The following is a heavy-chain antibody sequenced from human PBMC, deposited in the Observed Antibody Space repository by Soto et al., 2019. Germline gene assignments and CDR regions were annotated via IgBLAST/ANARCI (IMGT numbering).Heavy chain of an antibody. J-gene: IGHJ4*02. V-gene: IGHV4-39*01. CDR3: ASSLLTPFDY. Sequence: PSETLSLTCTVSGGSISSSSYYWGWIRQPPGKGLEWIGSIYYSGSTYYNPSLKSRVTISVDTSKNTLYLQMNSLRAEDTAAYYCASSLLTPFDYWGQGTLVTVSS. CDR1: GGSISSSSYY. CDR2: IYYSGST. D-gene: IGHD7-27*01.